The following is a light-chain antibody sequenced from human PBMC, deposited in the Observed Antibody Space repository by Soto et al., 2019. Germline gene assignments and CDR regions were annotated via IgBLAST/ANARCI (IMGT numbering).Light chain of an antibody. CDR2: GAS. Sequence: EIVMTQSPATLSVSPGERATLSCRASQSVSSNLAWYQQKPGQAPRLLIYGASTRATGIPARFSGSGSGTEFTLTISSLQSEDFATYYCQQLHSYPITFGQGTRLEIK. CDR3: QQLHSYPIT. J-gene: IGKJ5*01. V-gene: IGKV3-15*01. CDR1: QSVSSN.